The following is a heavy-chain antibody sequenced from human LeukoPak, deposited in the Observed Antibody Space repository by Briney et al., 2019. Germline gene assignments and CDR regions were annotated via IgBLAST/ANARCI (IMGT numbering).Heavy chain of an antibody. V-gene: IGHV3-23*01. Sequence: PGGSLRLSCAASGFTFSSYAMNWVRQAPGKGLEWVSTNSGSSDSTYYADSVKGRFTISRDNSKNTLYLQMNSLRAEDTAVYYCAKYPPRSYYPWYMDVWGKGTRSPSP. CDR2: NSGSSDST. CDR1: GFTFSSYA. J-gene: IGHJ6*03. CDR3: AKYPPRSYYPWYMDV.